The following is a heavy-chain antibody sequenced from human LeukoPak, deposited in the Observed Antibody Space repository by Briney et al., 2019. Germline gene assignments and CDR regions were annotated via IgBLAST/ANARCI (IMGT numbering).Heavy chain of an antibody. V-gene: IGHV3-64D*09. J-gene: IGHJ4*02. CDR3: VKDYNWNSFHY. D-gene: IGHD1/OR15-1a*01. CDR2: ISSNGGST. CDR1: GFTFSSYA. Sequence: GGSLRLSCSASGFTFSSYAMHWVRQAPGEGLEYVSAISSNGGSTYYGDSVKGRFTISRDNSKNTLYLQMSSLRAEDTAVYYWVKDYNWNSFHYWGQGILVTVSS.